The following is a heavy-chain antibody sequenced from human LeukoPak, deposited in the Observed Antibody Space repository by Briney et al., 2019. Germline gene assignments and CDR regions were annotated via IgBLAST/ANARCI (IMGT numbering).Heavy chain of an antibody. CDR3: ARGHGYCSSTSCYTTLYYYYGMDV. J-gene: IGHJ6*02. CDR2: ISSSSSYI. CDR1: GFTFSSYS. D-gene: IGHD2-2*02. V-gene: IGHV3-21*01. Sequence: KPGGSLRLSCAASGFTFSSYSMNWVRQAPGKGLEWVSSISSSSSYIYYADSVKGRFTISRDNAKNSLYLQMNSLRAEDTAVYYCARGHGYCSSTSCYTTLYYYYGMDVWGQGTTVTVSS.